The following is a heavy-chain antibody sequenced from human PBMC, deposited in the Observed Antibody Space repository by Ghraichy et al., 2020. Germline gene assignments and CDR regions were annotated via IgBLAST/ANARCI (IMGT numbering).Heavy chain of an antibody. CDR3: ARGGQWLVEASAFDI. CDR2: IYYSGTT. J-gene: IGHJ3*02. Sequence: SETLSITCTVSGGSISTYYWSWIRQPPGKGLEWIAYIYYSGTTNYNPSLKSRVTISVDTSNNHFSLKLTSVTAADTAVYYCARGGQWLVEASAFDIWGQGTMVTVSS. D-gene: IGHD6-19*01. CDR1: GGSISTYY. V-gene: IGHV4-59*01.